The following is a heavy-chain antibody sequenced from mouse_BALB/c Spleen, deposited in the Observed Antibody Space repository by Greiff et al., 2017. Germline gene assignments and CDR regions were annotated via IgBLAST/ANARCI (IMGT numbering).Heavy chain of an antibody. CDR2: ISSGGSYT. V-gene: IGHV5-6-4*01. CDR1: GFTFSSYT. J-gene: IGHJ4*01. CDR3: TRAWLRLRAMDY. Sequence: DVQLVESGGGLVKPGGSLKLSCAASGFTFSSYTMSWVRQTPEKRLEWVATISSGGSYTYYPDSVKGRFTISRDNAKNTLYLQMSSLKSEDTAMYYCTRAWLRLRAMDYWGQGTSVTVSS. D-gene: IGHD1-2*01.